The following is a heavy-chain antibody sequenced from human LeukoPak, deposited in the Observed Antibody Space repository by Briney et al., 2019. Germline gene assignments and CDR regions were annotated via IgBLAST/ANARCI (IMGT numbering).Heavy chain of an antibody. V-gene: IGHV1-46*01. D-gene: IGHD1-1*01. CDR2: INPSGGST. Sequence: ASVKVSCKASGYTFSGYYMHWVRQAPEQGLEWMGVINPSGGSTSYAQRFQGRVTMTRDTSTSTFYMELSSLRSEDTAVYYCARHSRPGTTRFDYWGQGTLVTVSS. CDR1: GYTFSGYY. CDR3: ARHSRPGTTRFDY. J-gene: IGHJ4*02.